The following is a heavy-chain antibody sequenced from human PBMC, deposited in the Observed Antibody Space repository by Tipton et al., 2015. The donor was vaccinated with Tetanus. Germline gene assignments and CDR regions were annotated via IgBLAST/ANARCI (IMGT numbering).Heavy chain of an antibody. V-gene: IGHV3-21*01. CDR3: ARLEEYTYGFDL. Sequence: SLRLSCEASGFTFDTYTMTWVRQAPGKGLEWVASISSGSAQIYYADSVEGRFTISRDNSKNSVYLQMSSLRADDTAVYYCARLEEYTYGFDLWGQGTMVTVSS. J-gene: IGHJ3*01. CDR2: ISSGSAQI. CDR1: GFTFDTYT. D-gene: IGHD1-1*01.